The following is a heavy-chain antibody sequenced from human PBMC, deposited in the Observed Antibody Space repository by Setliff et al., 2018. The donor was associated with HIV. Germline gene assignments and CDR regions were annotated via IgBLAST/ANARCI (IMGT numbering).Heavy chain of an antibody. V-gene: IGHV1-3*01. CDR1: GYTFTSYA. Sequence: ASVKVSCKASGYTFTSYAIHWVRQAPGQRLEWMGWINGGNGKTKYSQEFQGRVTITRDTSASTAYMELSSLRSDDTAVYYCARGRNYDSSGYGDYYYYMDVWGKGTTVTVSS. CDR3: ARGRNYDSSGYGDYYYYMDV. D-gene: IGHD3-22*01. J-gene: IGHJ6*03. CDR2: INGGNGKT.